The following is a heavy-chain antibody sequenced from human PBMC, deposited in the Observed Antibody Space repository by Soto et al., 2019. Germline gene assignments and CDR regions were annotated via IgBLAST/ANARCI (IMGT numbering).Heavy chain of an antibody. CDR2: ISAHNGNT. J-gene: IGHJ4*02. Sequence: QVHLVQSGAEVKKPGASVKVSCKGSGYAFTTYGITWVRQAPGQGLEWMGWISAHNGNTNYAQKLQGRVTVTRDTSTSTAYMELRSLISNDTAVYYCARGRSGDYWGQGDLVTVSS. CDR3: ARGRSGDY. CDR1: GYAFTTYG. V-gene: IGHV1-18*01.